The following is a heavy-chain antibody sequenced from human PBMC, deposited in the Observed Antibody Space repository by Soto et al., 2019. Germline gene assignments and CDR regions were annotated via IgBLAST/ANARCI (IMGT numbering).Heavy chain of an antibody. CDR3: AKDIQQWLVPHRITLPGY. CDR1: GFTFSSYG. J-gene: IGHJ4*02. D-gene: IGHD6-19*01. CDR2: ISYDGSNK. Sequence: VQLVECGGGVVQPGRSLRLSCAASGFTFSSYGMHWVRQAPGKGLEWVAVISYDGSNKYYADSVKGRFTISRDNSKNTLYLQMNSLRAEDTAVYYCAKDIQQWLVPHRITLPGYWGQGTLVTVSS. V-gene: IGHV3-30*18.